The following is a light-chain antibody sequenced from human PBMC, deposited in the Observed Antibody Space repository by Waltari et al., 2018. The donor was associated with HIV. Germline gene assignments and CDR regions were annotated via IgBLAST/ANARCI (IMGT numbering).Light chain of an antibody. V-gene: IGKV3-15*01. Sequence: DIVMTQSPAILSVSPGERVTLSCRASQGVGSNLAWYQQKVGQAPRLLIYGAATRAAEIPARFSVSGSGTDFTRTIDSLQSEDFATYYCQQYNIRPRGNTFGQGTKLQIK. CDR1: QGVGSN. J-gene: IGKJ2*01. CDR2: GAA. CDR3: QQYNIRPRGNT.